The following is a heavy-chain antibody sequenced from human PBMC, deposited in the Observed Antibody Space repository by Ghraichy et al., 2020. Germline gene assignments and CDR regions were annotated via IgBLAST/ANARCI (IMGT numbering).Heavy chain of an antibody. V-gene: IGHV3-23*01. D-gene: IGHD6-13*01. CDR2: ISGSGGST. CDR1: GFTFSSYA. CDR3: AKLFPLYSSSSDAFDI. J-gene: IGHJ3*02. Sequence: GGSLRLSCAASGFTFSSYAMSWVRQAPGKGLEWVSAISGSGGSTYYADSVKSRFTISRDNSKNTLYLQMNSLRAEDTAVYYCAKLFPLYSSSSDAFDIWGQGTMVTVSS.